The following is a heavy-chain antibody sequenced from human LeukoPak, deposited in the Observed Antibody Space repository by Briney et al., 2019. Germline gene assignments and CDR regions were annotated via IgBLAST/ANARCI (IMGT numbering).Heavy chain of an antibody. CDR1: GFTFSDYY. Sequence: PGGSLRLSCAASGFTFSDYYMSWLRQAPGKGLEWVSYISSGGSTIYYADSVKGRFTISRDNAKNSLYLQMNSLRAEDTAVYYCAKVGTTYYDFWSGYYTGIEEDYWGQGTLVTVSS. J-gene: IGHJ4*02. CDR2: ISSGGSTI. CDR3: AKVGTTYYDFWSGYYTGIEEDY. D-gene: IGHD3-3*01. V-gene: IGHV3-11*01.